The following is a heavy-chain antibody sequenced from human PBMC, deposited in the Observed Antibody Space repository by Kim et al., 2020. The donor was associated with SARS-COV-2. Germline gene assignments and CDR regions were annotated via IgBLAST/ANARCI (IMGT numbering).Heavy chain of an antibody. Sequence: GGSLRLSCAASGFTFSSYAMSWVRQAPGKGLEWVSAISGSGGSTYYADSVKGRFTISRDNSKNTLYLQMNSLRAEDTAVYYCAKDLYGDYLCCDWFDPWGQGTLVTVSS. CDR3: AKDLYGDYLCCDWFDP. J-gene: IGHJ5*02. D-gene: IGHD4-17*01. CDR1: GFTFSSYA. V-gene: IGHV3-23*01. CDR2: ISGSGGST.